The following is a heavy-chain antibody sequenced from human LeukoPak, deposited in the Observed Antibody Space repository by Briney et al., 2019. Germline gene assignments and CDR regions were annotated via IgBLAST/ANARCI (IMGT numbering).Heavy chain of an antibody. V-gene: IGHV4-59*01. D-gene: IGHD1-26*01. CDR1: GGSINNYF. J-gene: IGHJ4*02. Sequence: SETLSLTCTVSGGSINNYFWSWIRQPPGKGLEWIGRIFYTGSTNYNPSLKSRVSISVATSKHQFSLKLSSVTAADTAVYYCARSPIGTYDYWGQGTLVTVSS. CDR2: IFYTGST. CDR3: ARSPIGTYDY.